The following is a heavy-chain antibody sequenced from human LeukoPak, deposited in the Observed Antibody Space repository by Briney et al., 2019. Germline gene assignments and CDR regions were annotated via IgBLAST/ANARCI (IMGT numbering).Heavy chain of an antibody. CDR1: GFTFSTYA. CDR2: IIGSGGTT. Sequence: GGSLRLSCAASGFTFSTYAMSWVRQAPEEGLEWVSAIIGSGGTTYYADSVKGRFTISRDNSKTTLYLQMNSLSADDTAVYYCAREIAAAGIMNWFDPWGQGTLVTVSS. CDR3: AREIAAAGIMNWFDP. D-gene: IGHD6-13*01. J-gene: IGHJ5*02. V-gene: IGHV3-23*01.